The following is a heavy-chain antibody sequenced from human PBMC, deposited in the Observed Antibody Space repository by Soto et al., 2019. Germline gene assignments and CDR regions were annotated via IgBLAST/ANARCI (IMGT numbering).Heavy chain of an antibody. J-gene: IGHJ3*01. CDR1: GFTIENSV. CDR3: ARAQKWRQLSLNVFDL. D-gene: IGHD5-18*01. V-gene: IGHV3-74*01. Sequence: EVQLVESGGGLVQPGGSLRLSCVASGFTIENSVMHWVRQTPGKGLMSVSRITGAGDGTLYADSEQGRFTISRDNAKNTVEPHMTALRVDETAVYYCARAQKWRQLSLNVFDLCGQGTTVTVSS. CDR2: ITGAGDGT.